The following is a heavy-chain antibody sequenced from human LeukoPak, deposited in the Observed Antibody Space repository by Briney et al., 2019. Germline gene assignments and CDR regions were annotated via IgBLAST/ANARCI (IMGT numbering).Heavy chain of an antibody. J-gene: IGHJ6*04. CDR3: AGGAPVVVVAATADYYYGMDV. V-gene: IGHV3-33*01. Sequence: PGRSLRLSCAASGFTFSSYGMHWVRQAPGKGLEWVAVIWYDGSNKYYADSVKGRFTISRDNSKNTLYLQMNSLRAEDTAVYYCAGGAPVVVVAATADYYYGMDVWGKGTTVTVSS. D-gene: IGHD2-15*01. CDR1: GFTFSSYG. CDR2: IWYDGSNK.